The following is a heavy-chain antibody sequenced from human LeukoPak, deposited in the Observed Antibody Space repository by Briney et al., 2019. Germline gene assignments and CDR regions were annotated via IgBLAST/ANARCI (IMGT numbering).Heavy chain of an antibody. Sequence: GGSLRLSCAASGFTFSSYSMNWVRQAPGKGLQGVSSISSSSSYIYYADSVKGRFTISRDNAKNSLYLQMNSLRAEDTAVYYCAREFTTGPYWGQGTLVTVSS. CDR3: AREFTTGPY. CDR1: GFTFSSYS. D-gene: IGHD1-1*01. CDR2: ISSSSSYI. J-gene: IGHJ4*02. V-gene: IGHV3-21*01.